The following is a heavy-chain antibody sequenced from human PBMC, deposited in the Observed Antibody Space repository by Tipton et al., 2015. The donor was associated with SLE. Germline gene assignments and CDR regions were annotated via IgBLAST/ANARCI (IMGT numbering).Heavy chain of an antibody. J-gene: IGHJ2*01. CDR1: EFTFSTHW. V-gene: IGHV3-7*03. Sequence: SLRLSCAASEFTFSTHWMSWVRQAPGKGLEWVANINQDGSEKYYLDSVKGRFTVSRDTALYLQMDSLRVEDTALYYCARRGVAAATTDWYFDLWGRGTLVTVSS. CDR2: INQDGSEK. D-gene: IGHD6-13*01. CDR3: ARRGVAAATTDWYFDL.